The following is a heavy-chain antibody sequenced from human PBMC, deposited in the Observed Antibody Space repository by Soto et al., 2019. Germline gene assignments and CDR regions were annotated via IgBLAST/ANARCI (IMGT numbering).Heavy chain of an antibody. J-gene: IGHJ4*02. V-gene: IGHV4-34*01. D-gene: IGHD2-2*01. CDR2: INHSGST. CDR1: GVSFSGYY. Sequence: PSETLSLTCAVYGVSFSGYYWSWIRQPPGKGLEWIGEINHSGSTNYNPSLKSRVTISVDTSKNQFSLKLSSVTAADTAVYYCARGRGGYCSSTSCPIDYWGQGTLVTVSS. CDR3: ARGRGGYCSSTSCPIDY.